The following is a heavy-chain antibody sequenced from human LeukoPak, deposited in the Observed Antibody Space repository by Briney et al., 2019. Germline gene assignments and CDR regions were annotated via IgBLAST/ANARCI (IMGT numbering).Heavy chain of an antibody. CDR3: ARAPFIAARRNGAFDI. CDR2: IYSSGKT. CDR1: GGSITSGSYY. V-gene: IGHV4-61*02. D-gene: IGHD6-6*01. J-gene: IGHJ3*02. Sequence: PSQTLSLTCTVSGGSITSGSYYWSWIRQPAGKGLEWIGRIYSSGKTNYSPSLKSRVIISLDTSKNQFSLKLSSVTAADTAVYYCARAPFIAARRNGAFDIWGQGTMVTVSS.